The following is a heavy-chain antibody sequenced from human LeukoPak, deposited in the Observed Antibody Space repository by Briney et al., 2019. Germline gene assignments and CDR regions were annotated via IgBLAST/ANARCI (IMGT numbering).Heavy chain of an antibody. Sequence: GGSLRLSCAASGFTFSSYGMHWVRQAPGKGLEWVAVILSDGSKEFYTDSVKGRFTISRDNSKNTLYLQMNSLRAEDTAVYYCAREVGATPYYYMDVWGKGTTVTVSS. J-gene: IGHJ6*03. V-gene: IGHV3-33*01. CDR1: GFTFSSYG. CDR3: AREVGATPYYYMDV. D-gene: IGHD1-26*01. CDR2: ILSDGSKE.